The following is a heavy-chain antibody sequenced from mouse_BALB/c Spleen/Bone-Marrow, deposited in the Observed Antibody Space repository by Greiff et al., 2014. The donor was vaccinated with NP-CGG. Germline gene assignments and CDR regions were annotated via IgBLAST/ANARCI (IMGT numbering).Heavy chain of an antibody. CDR3: ARGGISIDY. V-gene: IGHV1-80*01. J-gene: IGHJ2*01. CDR2: IYPGDDDT. CDR1: GYAFSLYW. Sequence: QLQQSGAGLVRPGSSVKISCKASGYAFSLYWVNWVKQRPGQGLEWIGQIYPGDDDTDYNGKFKGKATLTADRSSSTAYMQLGGLTSEDSAVYFCARGGISIDYWGHGTTLTVSS.